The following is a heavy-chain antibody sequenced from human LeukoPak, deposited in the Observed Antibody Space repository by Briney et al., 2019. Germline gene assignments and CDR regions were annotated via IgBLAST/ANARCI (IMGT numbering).Heavy chain of an antibody. D-gene: IGHD3-16*02. V-gene: IGHV4-59*01. CDR1: GGSLSSYY. CDR3: TRVEEWRYFDY. CDR2: IYYSGST. J-gene: IGHJ4*02. Sequence: PSETLSLTCTVSGGSLSSYYWSWIRQPPGKGLEWIGYIYYSGSTNYNPSLKSRVTISVDTSKNQFSLKLSSVTAADTAVYYCTRVEEWRYFDYWGQGTLVTVSS.